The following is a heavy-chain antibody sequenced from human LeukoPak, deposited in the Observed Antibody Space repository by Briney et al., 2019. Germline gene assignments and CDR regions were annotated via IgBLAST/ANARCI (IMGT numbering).Heavy chain of an antibody. J-gene: IGHJ4*02. D-gene: IGHD5-12*01. Sequence: PGGSLRLSCAASGFTFSSYWMSWVRQAPGKGLEWVANIKHDGVEKYYVDSVKGRFTISRDNAKNLLYLQMSSLRAEDTAMYYCARDPSRYDLDFWGQGALVTVSS. CDR3: ARDPSRYDLDF. CDR1: GFTFSSYW. V-gene: IGHV3-7*01. CDR2: IKHDGVEK.